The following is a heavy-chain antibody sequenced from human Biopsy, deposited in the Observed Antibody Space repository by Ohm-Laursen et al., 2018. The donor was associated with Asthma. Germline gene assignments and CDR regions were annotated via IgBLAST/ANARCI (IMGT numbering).Heavy chain of an antibody. CDR1: GYTSINYA. D-gene: IGHD3-9*01. CDR3: ARTYFDFLTGQVHDAFAM. J-gene: IGHJ3*02. V-gene: IGHV1-3*01. Sequence: VASVKVSCKASGYTSINYAIHWVRQAPGHSLEWMGWINAANGNTKYSQKFQGRLTISRDTSASTAYMDLSSLRSEDTAVYYCARTYFDFLTGQVHDAFAMWGQGTMVTVSS. CDR2: INAANGNT.